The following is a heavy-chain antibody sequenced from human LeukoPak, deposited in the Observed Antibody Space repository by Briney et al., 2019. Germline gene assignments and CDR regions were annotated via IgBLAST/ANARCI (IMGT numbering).Heavy chain of an antibody. J-gene: IGHJ4*02. CDR1: GYSFTSYC. Sequence: GESLKISCKGSGYSFTSYCIGWVRQMPGKGLEWMGIIYPGDSDTRYSPSFQGQVTISADKSISTAYLQWSSLKASDTAMYYCGTAMVTGMFYFDYWGQGTLVTVSS. D-gene: IGHD5-18*01. CDR3: GTAMVTGMFYFDY. V-gene: IGHV5-51*01. CDR2: IYPGDSDT.